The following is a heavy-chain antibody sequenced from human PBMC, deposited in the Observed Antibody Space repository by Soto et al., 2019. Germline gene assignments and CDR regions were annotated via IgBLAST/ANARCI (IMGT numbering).Heavy chain of an antibody. Sequence: PGGSLRLSCAASGFTFSSYAMSWVRQAPGKGLEWVSVIRGSGGSRYYADSVKGRFTISRDTSKDTLYLQMNSLRVDDTAVYYCAKDTFGYSVTWSQGTLVTVSS. V-gene: IGHV3-23*01. CDR2: IRGSGGSR. CDR1: GFTFSSYA. J-gene: IGHJ5*02. CDR3: AKDTFGYSVT. D-gene: IGHD5-12*01.